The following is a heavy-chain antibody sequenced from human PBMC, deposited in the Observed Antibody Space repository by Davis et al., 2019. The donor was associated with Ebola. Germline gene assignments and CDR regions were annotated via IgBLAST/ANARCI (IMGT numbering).Heavy chain of an antibody. J-gene: IGHJ6*02. Sequence: SVKVSCKSSGDTFNTYSISWIRQAPGQGLEWLGGIIPMFGTANYAQKFQGRVTITADKSTSTAYMELSSLRSEDTAVYYCARDSIIAVAGRDYYYGMDVWGQGTTVTVSS. CDR3: ARDSIIAVAGRDYYYGMDV. D-gene: IGHD6-19*01. V-gene: IGHV1-69*06. CDR2: IIPMFGTA. CDR1: GDTFNTYS.